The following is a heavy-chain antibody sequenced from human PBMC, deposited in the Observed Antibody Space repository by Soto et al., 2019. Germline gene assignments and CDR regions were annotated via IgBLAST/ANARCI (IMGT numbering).Heavy chain of an antibody. CDR1: GFSLSTGGVG. CDR3: APSRCGGDCLRSYSSHYYYGMDV. D-gene: IGHD2-21*02. V-gene: IGHV2-5*02. J-gene: IGHJ6*02. CDR2: IYWDDDK. Sequence: QITLKESGPTLVKPTQTLTLTCTFSGFSLSTGGVGVGWIRQPPGKALEWLALIYWDDDKRYSPSLKSRLTVSKHTSKNQGGLTMTNMDPVDTATYYCAPSRCGGDCLRSYSSHYYYGMDVWGQGTTVTVSS.